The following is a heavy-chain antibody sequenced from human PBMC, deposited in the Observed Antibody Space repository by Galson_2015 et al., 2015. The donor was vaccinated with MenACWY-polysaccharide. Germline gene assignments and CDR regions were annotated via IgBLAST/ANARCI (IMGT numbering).Heavy chain of an antibody. J-gene: IGHJ4*02. CDR2: ISWNSGSI. CDR3: AKDLYSTGVMSFDY. D-gene: IGHD2-8*02. V-gene: IGHV3-9*01. Sequence: SLRLSCAASGFTFDDYAMHWVRQAPGKGLEWVSGISWNSGSIGYADSVKGRFTISRDNAKNSLYLEMNSLRAEDTALYYCAKDLYSTGVMSFDYWGQGTLVTVSS. CDR1: GFTFDDYA.